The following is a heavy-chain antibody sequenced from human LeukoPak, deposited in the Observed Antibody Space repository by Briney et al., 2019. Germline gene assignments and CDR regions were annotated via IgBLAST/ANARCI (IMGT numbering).Heavy chain of an antibody. Sequence: SETLSLTCTVSGGSISNYYWNWIRQPAGKGLEWIGRISGSGTTNYNPSLKSRLTMSVDTSKNQFSLKLTSVTAADTAVYYCARDHGSGWYIHWGQETLVTVSS. CDR2: ISGSGTT. CDR3: ARDHGSGWYIH. CDR1: GGSISNYY. D-gene: IGHD6-19*01. J-gene: IGHJ4*02. V-gene: IGHV4-4*07.